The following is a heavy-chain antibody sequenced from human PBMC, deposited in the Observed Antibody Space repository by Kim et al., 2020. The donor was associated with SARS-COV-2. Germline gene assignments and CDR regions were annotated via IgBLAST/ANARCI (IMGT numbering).Heavy chain of an antibody. D-gene: IGHD3-9*01. CDR3: ARDGDFDWLLYEHYYGMDV. Sequence: GGSLRLSCAASGFTFSSYSMNWVRQAPGKGLEWVSYISSSSSTIYYADSVKGRFTISRDNAKKLLYLQMNSLRDEDTAVYYCARDGDFDWLLYEHYYGMDVWDQGTTVTVSS. CDR1: GFTFSSYS. CDR2: ISSSSSTI. J-gene: IGHJ6*02. V-gene: IGHV3-48*02.